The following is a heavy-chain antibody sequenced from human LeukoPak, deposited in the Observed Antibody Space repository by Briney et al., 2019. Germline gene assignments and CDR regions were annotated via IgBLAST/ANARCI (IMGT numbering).Heavy chain of an antibody. J-gene: IGHJ5*02. Sequence: SETLSLTCTVSGGSISSSSYYWGWIRQPPGKGLEWIGSIYYSGSTYYNPSLKSRVTISVDTSKNQFSLKLSSVTAADTAVYYCARVSSYYYGSGSKHAYNWFDPWGQGTLVTVSS. D-gene: IGHD3-10*01. CDR1: GGSISSSSYY. V-gene: IGHV4-39*07. CDR3: ARVSSYYYGSGSKHAYNWFDP. CDR2: IYYSGST.